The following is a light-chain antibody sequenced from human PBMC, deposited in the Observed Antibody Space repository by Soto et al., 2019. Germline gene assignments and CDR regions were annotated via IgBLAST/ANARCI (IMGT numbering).Light chain of an antibody. CDR2: DAS. CDR3: QQRSNWPLT. CDR1: QSVSSY. V-gene: IGKV3-11*01. Sequence: EIVLTQSPATLSLSPGERATLSCRASQSVSSYLAWYQQKPGQAPRLLIYDASNRATGIPARFSGSGSGTDFTLTISSLEPEDFAVYYRQQRSNWPLTFGVGTKVEIK. J-gene: IGKJ4*01.